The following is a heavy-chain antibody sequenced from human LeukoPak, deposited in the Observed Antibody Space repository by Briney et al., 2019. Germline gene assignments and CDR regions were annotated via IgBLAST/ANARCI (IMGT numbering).Heavy chain of an antibody. CDR1: GFTFSSYG. V-gene: IGHV3-30*18. CDR3: AKGHTTVTTLWY. Sequence: GGSLRLSCAAAGFTFSSYGMHWVRQAPGKGLEWVAVISYDGSNKYYADSVKGRFTISRDNSKNTLYLQMNSLRAEDTAVYYCAKGHTTVTTLWYWGQGTLVTVSS. J-gene: IGHJ4*02. CDR2: ISYDGSNK. D-gene: IGHD4-17*01.